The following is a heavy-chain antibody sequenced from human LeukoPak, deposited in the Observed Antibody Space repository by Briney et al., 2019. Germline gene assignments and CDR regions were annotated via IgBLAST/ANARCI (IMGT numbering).Heavy chain of an antibody. CDR1: GFTVSSNY. J-gene: IGHJ4*02. V-gene: IGHV3-53*01. Sequence: GGSLRLSCAASGFTVSSNYMSWVRQAPGKGLEWVSVIYSGGSTYYADSVKGRFTISRDNSKNTLYLQMNSLRAKDTAVYYCARGPRYSSSWYPGQLDYWGQGTLVTVSS. D-gene: IGHD6-13*01. CDR2: IYSGGST. CDR3: ARGPRYSSSWYPGQLDY.